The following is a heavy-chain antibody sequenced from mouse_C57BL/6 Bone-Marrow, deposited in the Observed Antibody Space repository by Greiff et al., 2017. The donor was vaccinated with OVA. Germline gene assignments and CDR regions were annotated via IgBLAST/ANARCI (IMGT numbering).Heavy chain of an antibody. Sequence: VQLQQPGPVLVKPGASVKMSCKASGYTFTDYYMNWVKQSHGKSLEWIGVINPYNGGTSYNQKFKGKATLTVDKSSSTAYMELNSLTSEDSAVYYCARGRYYGEAYWGQGTLVTVSA. CDR3: ARGRYYGEAY. D-gene: IGHD1-1*01. CDR1: GYTFTDYY. V-gene: IGHV1-19*01. J-gene: IGHJ3*01. CDR2: INPYNGGT.